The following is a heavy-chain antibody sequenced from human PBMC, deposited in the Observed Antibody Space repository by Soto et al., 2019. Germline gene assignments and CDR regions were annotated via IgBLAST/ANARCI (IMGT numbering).Heavy chain of an antibody. CDR2: IKSKTDGGTT. CDR1: GFTFNMYW. D-gene: IGHD2-21*02. CDR3: DTTCGGDCLDY. Sequence: PGGSLRLSCAASGFTFNMYWMHWVRQAPGEGLEWVGRIKSKTDGGTTDYAAPVKGRFTISRDDSKNTLFLRMNSLKTEDTAVYYCDTTCGGDCLDYWGQGTMLTVYS. V-gene: IGHV3-15*07. J-gene: IGHJ4*02.